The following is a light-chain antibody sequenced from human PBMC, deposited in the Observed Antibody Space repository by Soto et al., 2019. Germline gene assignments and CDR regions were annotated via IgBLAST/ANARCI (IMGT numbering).Light chain of an antibody. V-gene: IGKV3-20*01. J-gene: IGKJ1*01. CDR2: GAS. CDR3: QQYGGSPRT. CDR1: QSISSNF. Sequence: EIVLTQSPGNLSLSPGEGATLSCRASQSISSNFLTWYQQKRGQAPRLLIHGASNRATGIPDRFSGSGSGTDFTLTITRLEPEDFAVYYCQQYGGSPRTFGQGTKVDI.